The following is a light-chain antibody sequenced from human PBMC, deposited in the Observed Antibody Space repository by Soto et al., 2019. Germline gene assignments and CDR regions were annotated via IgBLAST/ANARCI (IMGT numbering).Light chain of an antibody. CDR1: SSDVGSYNL. V-gene: IGLV2-23*01. CDR2: EGS. Sequence: QSALNQPASVSGSPGQSITISCTGTSSDVGSYNLVSWYQQHPGKAPKPMIYEGSKRPSGVSNRFSGSKSGNTASLTISGLQAEDEADYYCCSYAGSSTWVFGTGTKLTVL. CDR3: CSYAGSSTWV. J-gene: IGLJ1*01.